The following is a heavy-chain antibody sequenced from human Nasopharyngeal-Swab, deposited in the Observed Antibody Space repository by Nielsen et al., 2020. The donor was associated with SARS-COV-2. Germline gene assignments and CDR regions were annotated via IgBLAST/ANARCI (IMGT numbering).Heavy chain of an antibody. J-gene: IGHJ4*02. CDR3: AGARRGAVAEYYFDY. CDR2: ISGSGVST. D-gene: IGHD6-19*01. V-gene: IGHV3-23*01. Sequence: VRQAPGKGREWVSAISGSGVSTYYADSVKGRLTISRDNSKNTLYLQRNSLRAEDTAVYYCAGARRGAVAEYYFDYWGQGTLVTVSS.